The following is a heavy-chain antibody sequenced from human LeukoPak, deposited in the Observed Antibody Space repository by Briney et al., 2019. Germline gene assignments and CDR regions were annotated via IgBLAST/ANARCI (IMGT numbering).Heavy chain of an antibody. J-gene: IGHJ6*03. CDR2: IIPIFGTA. CDR3: ASLTTVGYSYYYMDV. V-gene: IGHV1-69*05. CDR1: GGTFSSYA. D-gene: IGHD4-23*01. Sequence: SVKVSCKPSGGTFSSYAISWVRQAPGQGLEWMGGIIPIFGTANYAQKFQGRVTITTDESTSTAYMELSSLRSEDTAVYYCASLTTVGYSYYYMDVWGKGTTVTVSS.